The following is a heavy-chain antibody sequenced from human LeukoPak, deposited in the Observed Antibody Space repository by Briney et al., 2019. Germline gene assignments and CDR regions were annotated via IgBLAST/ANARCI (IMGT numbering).Heavy chain of an antibody. Sequence: SETLSLTCTVSGDSISSYYWSWLRQPPGKGLEWIGYIYTSGGTNYIPSLKGRVTISIDTSKHQFSLKLSSVTAADSAVYYCARLTRLSTSPDRYYLDYWGQGTLVSVSS. CDR1: GDSISSYY. D-gene: IGHD6-6*01. V-gene: IGHV4-4*09. CDR3: ARLTRLSTSPDRYYLDY. CDR2: IYTSGGT. J-gene: IGHJ4*02.